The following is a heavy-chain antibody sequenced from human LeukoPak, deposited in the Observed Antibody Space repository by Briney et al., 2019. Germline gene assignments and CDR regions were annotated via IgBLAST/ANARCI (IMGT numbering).Heavy chain of an antibody. CDR2: IYYSGST. Sequence: PSETLSLTCTVSGGSISSSSYYWGWIRQPPGKGLEWIGSIYYSGSTYYNPSLKSRVTISVDTSKNQFSLKLSSVTAADTAVYYCARSEMATIRYFDYWGQGTLVTVSS. CDR3: ARSEMATIRYFDY. V-gene: IGHV4-39*01. CDR1: GGSISSSSYY. D-gene: IGHD5-24*01. J-gene: IGHJ4*02.